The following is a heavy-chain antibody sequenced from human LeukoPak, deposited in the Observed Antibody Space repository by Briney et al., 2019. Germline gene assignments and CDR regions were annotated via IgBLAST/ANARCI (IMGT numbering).Heavy chain of an antibody. CDR2: IYTSGST. CDR3: ARHSLYCSSTSCETSYYYMDV. Sequence: SETLSLTCTVSGGSISSYYWSWIRQPPGKGLEWIGYIYTSGSTNYNPSLKSRVTISVDTSKNQFSLKLSSVTAADTAVYYCARHSLYCSSTSCETSYYYMDVWGKGTTVTVSS. V-gene: IGHV4-4*09. CDR1: GGSISSYY. D-gene: IGHD2-2*01. J-gene: IGHJ6*03.